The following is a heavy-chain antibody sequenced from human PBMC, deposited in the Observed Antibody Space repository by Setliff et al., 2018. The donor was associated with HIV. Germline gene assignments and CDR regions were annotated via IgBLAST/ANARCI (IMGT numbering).Heavy chain of an antibody. CDR1: GGSISSPGYY. Sequence: SETLSLTCTVSGGSISSPGYYWSWIRQFPGKGLQWIGYIYYSGSTYYNPSLKSRVTISVDESKNQFSLKLTSVTAADTAVYYCARVALSVTTQWFDPWGQGTLVTVSS. V-gene: IGHV4-30-4*08. CDR2: IYYSGST. J-gene: IGHJ5*02. D-gene: IGHD4-4*01. CDR3: ARVALSVTTQWFDP.